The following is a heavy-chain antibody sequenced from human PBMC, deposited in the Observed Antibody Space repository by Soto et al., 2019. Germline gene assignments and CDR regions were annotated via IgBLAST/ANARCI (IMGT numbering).Heavy chain of an antibody. D-gene: IGHD3-10*01. J-gene: IGHJ6*02. CDR1: GLTFSYFA. CDR2: ISGSGGIT. Sequence: EVQLLESGGGLVQPGGSLRLSCAVSGLTFSYFAMSWVRQAPGKGLEWCSAISGSGGITYYADSVKGRFTISRDNSKNTLFLQMNSLRAEDTAVYYCALLGRSGSGRPYYYGMDVWCQGTTVTVSS. CDR3: ALLGRSGSGRPYYYGMDV. V-gene: IGHV3-23*01.